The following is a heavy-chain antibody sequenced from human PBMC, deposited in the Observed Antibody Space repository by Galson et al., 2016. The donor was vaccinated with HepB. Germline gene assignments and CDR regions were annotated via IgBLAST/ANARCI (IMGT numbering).Heavy chain of an antibody. CDR3: AKDLLGEGVDTAMVTGA. V-gene: IGHV3-30*18. Sequence: SLRLSCAASGFSFSDYAMHWVRQAPGKGLEWVAVISYDGINKYYADSVKGRFTISRDNSKNTLYLQMNSLRAEDTAVYYCAKDLLGEGVDTAMVTGAGGQGTLVTVSS. CDR1: GFSFSDYA. CDR2: ISYDGINK. J-gene: IGHJ4*02. D-gene: IGHD5-18*01.